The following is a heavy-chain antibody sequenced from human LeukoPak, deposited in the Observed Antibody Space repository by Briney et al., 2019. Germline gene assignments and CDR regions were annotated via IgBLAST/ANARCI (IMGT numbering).Heavy chain of an antibody. V-gene: IGHV4-34*01. D-gene: IGHD3-10*01. CDR3: ARRSTMVRGGMPGYYYYYYMDV. CDR1: GGSFSGYY. J-gene: IGHJ6*03. CDR2: INHSGST. Sequence: SETLSLTCAVYGGSFSGYYWSWIRQPPGKGLEWIGEINHSGSTNYNPSLKSRVTISVDTSKNQSSLKLSSVTAADTAVYYCARRSTMVRGGMPGYYYYYYMDVGGKGTTVTISS.